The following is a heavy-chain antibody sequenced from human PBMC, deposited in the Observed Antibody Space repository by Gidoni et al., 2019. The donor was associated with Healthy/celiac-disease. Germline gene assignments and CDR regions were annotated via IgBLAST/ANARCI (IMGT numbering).Heavy chain of an antibody. D-gene: IGHD2-15*01. CDR3: ARGVDCSGGSCYPDY. CDR1: GGSFSGYY. J-gene: IGHJ4*02. Sequence: QVQLQQWCAGLLKPSETLSLTCAVYGGSFSGYYWSWIRQPPGKGLEWIGEINHSGSTNYNPSLKSRVTIAVDTSKNQFSLKLSSVTAADTAVYYCARGVDCSGGSCYPDYWGQGTMVTVSS. V-gene: IGHV4-34*01. CDR2: INHSGST.